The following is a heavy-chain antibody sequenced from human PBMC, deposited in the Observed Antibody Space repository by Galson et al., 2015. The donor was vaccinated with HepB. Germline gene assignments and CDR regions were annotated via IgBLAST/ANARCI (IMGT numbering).Heavy chain of an antibody. D-gene: IGHD4-23*01. V-gene: IGHV3-74*01. CDR3: ARAPQYGGKDRLDY. CDR2: INSDRSST. J-gene: IGHJ4*02. CDR1: GFTFSSYW. Sequence: SLRLSCAASGFTFSSYWMHWVRQAPGRGLVWVSRINSDRSSTSYADSVKGRFTISRDNAKNTLYLQINSLRAEDTAVYYSARAPQYGGKDRLDYWGQGTLVTVSS.